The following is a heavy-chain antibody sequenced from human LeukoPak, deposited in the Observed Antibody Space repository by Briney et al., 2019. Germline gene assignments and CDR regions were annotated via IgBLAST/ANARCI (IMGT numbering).Heavy chain of an antibody. CDR3: AKSIAAAGFDY. CDR2: TREDGSEK. Sequence: GGSLRLSCTASGFTFSTYWMSWVRQAPGKGLEWVGNTREDGSEKYYVDSVKGRFTISRDNAKNSLYLQMNSLRAEDTAVYYCAKSIAAAGFDYWGQGTLVTVSS. J-gene: IGHJ4*02. V-gene: IGHV3-7*01. CDR1: GFTFSTYW. D-gene: IGHD6-13*01.